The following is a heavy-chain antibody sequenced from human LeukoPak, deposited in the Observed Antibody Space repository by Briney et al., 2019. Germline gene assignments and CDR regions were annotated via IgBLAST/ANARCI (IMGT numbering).Heavy chain of an antibody. CDR2: IPTRGNTI. CDR3: ARKVGAIGYYYYMDV. J-gene: IGHJ6*03. V-gene: IGHV3-48*01. D-gene: IGHD1-26*01. CDR1: GFTFSDYS. Sequence: GGSLRLSCATSGFTFSDYSMNWVRQAPGKGLEWISFIPTRGNTIFYADSVKGRFTISRDNAKKSVYLQMSSLRAEDTAVYYCARKVGAIGYYYYMDVWGKGTTVTISS.